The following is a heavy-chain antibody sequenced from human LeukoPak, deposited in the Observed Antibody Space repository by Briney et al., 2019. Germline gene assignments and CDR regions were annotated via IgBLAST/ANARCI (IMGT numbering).Heavy chain of an antibody. Sequence: GGSLRLSCAASGFTFSSYAMSWVRHAPGKGLEWVSAISGSGGSTYYADSVKDRFTISRDNSKNTLYLQMNSLRAEDTAVYYCAKDRYEYSYGAFDYWGQGTLVTVSS. CDR2: ISGSGGST. CDR1: GFTFSSYA. J-gene: IGHJ4*02. D-gene: IGHD5-18*01. CDR3: AKDRYEYSYGAFDY. V-gene: IGHV3-23*01.